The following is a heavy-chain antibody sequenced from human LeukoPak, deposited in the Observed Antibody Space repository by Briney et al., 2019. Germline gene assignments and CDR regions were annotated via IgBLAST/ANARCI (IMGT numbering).Heavy chain of an antibody. D-gene: IGHD5/OR15-5a*01. V-gene: IGHV3-23*01. Sequence: GGSLRLSCAASGFTFRSHAMHWVRQAPGKGLEWVSGISAGATTTYYADSVKGHFTISRDNSKNTLYLQMNSLRVEDTAMYYCAKGPTVSTFGYWGRGTPVTVSS. CDR1: GFTFRSHA. CDR3: AKGPTVSTFGY. J-gene: IGHJ4*02. CDR2: ISAGATTT.